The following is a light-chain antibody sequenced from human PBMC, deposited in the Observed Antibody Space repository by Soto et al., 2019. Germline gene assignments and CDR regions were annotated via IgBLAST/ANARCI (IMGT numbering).Light chain of an antibody. CDR1: QSVLYSSNNKNY. J-gene: IGKJ1*01. CDR3: QQYYSTPT. Sequence: DIVMTQSPDSLAVSLGERATINCKYSQSVLYSSNNKNYLAWYQQKPGQPPKLLIYWASTRESGVPDRFSGSGSGTDFTLTISSLQAEDVAVHYCQQYYSTPTFGQGTKVEIK. CDR2: WAS. V-gene: IGKV4-1*01.